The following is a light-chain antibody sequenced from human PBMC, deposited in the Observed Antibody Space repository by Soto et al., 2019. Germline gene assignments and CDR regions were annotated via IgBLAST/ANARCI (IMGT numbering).Light chain of an antibody. CDR1: QSVSGY. V-gene: IGKV3-11*01. Sequence: EIVLTQSPATLSLSPGNRATLSCRASQSVSGYLAWYQQNPGQAPRLLIYDASNRATGITARFSGSGSGKDFTLTITSLEPEDFAVYYCQQRSNWPSTFGGGNKVEL. CDR3: QQRSNWPST. CDR2: DAS. J-gene: IGKJ4*01.